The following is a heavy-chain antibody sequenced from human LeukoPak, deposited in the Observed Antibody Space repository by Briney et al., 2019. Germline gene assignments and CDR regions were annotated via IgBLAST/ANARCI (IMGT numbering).Heavy chain of an antibody. CDR3: ASSSPTTITYYFDY. CDR1: GFTVSSNY. J-gene: IGHJ4*02. D-gene: IGHD5-12*01. Sequence: GGSLRLSCAASGFTVSSNYMSWVRQAPGKGLEWVSVIYSGGSTYYADSVKGRFTISRDNSKNTLYLQMNSLRAEDTAVYYCASSSPTTITYYFDYWGQGTLVTVSS. CDR2: IYSGGST. V-gene: IGHV3-66*01.